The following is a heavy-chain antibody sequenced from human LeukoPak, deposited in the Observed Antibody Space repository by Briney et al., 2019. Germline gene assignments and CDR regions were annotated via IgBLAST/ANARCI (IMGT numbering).Heavy chain of an antibody. Sequence: ASVKVSCKASGYTFTGYYMHWVRQAPGQGLEWMGWINPNSGDTNYAQKFQGWVTMTRDTSISTAYMELSGLTSDDTAVYYCARFGIAETLAFDIWGQGTMVTVSS. V-gene: IGHV1-2*04. CDR2: INPNSGDT. CDR1: GYTFTGYY. D-gene: IGHD6-13*01. J-gene: IGHJ3*02. CDR3: ARFGIAETLAFDI.